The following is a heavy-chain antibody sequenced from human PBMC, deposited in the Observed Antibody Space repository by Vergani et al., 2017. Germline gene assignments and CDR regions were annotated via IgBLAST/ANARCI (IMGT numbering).Heavy chain of an antibody. CDR1: GGSISSGSYY. J-gene: IGHJ6*02. D-gene: IGHD3-9*01. CDR3: ARGLFAYVDWSPASGQYYYGMDV. V-gene: IGHV4-61*02. CDR2: IYTSGST. Sequence: QVQLQESGPGLVKPSQTLSLTCTVSGGSISSGSYYWSWIRQPAGKGLEWIGRIYTSGSTNYNPSLKSRVTISVDTSKNQFSLKLSSVTAADTAVYYCARGLFAYVDWSPASGQYYYGMDVWGQGTTVTVSS.